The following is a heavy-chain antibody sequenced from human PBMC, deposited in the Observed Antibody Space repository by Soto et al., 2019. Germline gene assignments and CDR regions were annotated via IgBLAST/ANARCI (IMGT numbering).Heavy chain of an antibody. D-gene: IGHD1-7*01. CDR3: ASVLELHYYYGMDV. Sequence: SVKVSCKASGGTLSSYAISWVRQAPGQGLEWMGGIIPIFGTANYAQKFQGRVTITADESTSTAYMELSSLRSEDTAVYYCASVLELHYYYGMDVWGQGTTVTVSS. CDR2: IIPIFGTA. J-gene: IGHJ6*02. V-gene: IGHV1-69*13. CDR1: GGTLSSYA.